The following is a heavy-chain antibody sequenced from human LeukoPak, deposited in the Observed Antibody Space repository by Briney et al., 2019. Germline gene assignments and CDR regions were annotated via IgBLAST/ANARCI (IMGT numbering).Heavy chain of an antibody. CDR2: INPSGGST. D-gene: IGHD2-8*01. CDR3: AREDVVLVDAVRYQYYGMDV. Sequence: ASVKVSCKASGYNFISYYMHWVRQAPGQGLEWMGIINPSGGSTSYAQKFQDRVTMTRHTSTSTVYMELSSLKSEDTAVYYCAREDVVLVDAVRYQYYGMDVWGQGTAVTVSS. CDR1: GYNFISYY. V-gene: IGHV1-46*01. J-gene: IGHJ6*02.